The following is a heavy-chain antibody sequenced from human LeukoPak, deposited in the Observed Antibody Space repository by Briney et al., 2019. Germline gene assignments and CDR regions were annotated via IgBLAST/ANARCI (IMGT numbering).Heavy chain of an antibody. J-gene: IGHJ6*02. V-gene: IGHV4-59*01. CDR3: ARDRGYYDSSGYNYYYYGMDV. CDR2: IYYSGST. D-gene: IGHD3-22*01. CDR1: GGSISSYY. Sequence: SETLSLTCTVSGGSISSYYWSWIRQPPGKGLEWIGYIYYSGSTNYNPSLKSRVTISVDTSKNQFSLKLSSVTAADTAVYYCARDRGYYDSSGYNYYYYGMDVWDQGTTVTVSS.